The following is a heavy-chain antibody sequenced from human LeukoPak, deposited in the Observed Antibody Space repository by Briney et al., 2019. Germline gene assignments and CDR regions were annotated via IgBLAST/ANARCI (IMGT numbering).Heavy chain of an antibody. V-gene: IGHV3-48*03. CDR2: ISSGGSTI. CDR1: GFTFSSYE. CDR3: ARDLTVTNASPFDY. D-gene: IGHD4-17*01. Sequence: PGGSLRLSCAASGFTFSSYEMNWVRQAPGKGLEWVSYISSGGSTIYYADSVKGRFTISRDNAKNSLYLQMNSLRAEDTAVYYCARDLTVTNASPFDYWGQGTLVTVSS. J-gene: IGHJ4*02.